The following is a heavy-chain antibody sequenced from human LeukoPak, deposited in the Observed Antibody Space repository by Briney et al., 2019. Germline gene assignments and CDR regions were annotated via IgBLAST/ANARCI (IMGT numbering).Heavy chain of an antibody. D-gene: IGHD2/OR15-2a*01. Sequence: GGSLRLSCAASGFTFNIYAIHWVRRAPGKGLEWVAVISYDGSNKYYADSVKGRFTISRDNSKNTLYLQMSSLRAEDTAVYYCARDRSEYYYYAMDVWGQGTTVTVSS. CDR2: ISYDGSNK. CDR1: GFTFNIYA. V-gene: IGHV3-30-3*01. J-gene: IGHJ6*02. CDR3: ARDRSEYYYYAMDV.